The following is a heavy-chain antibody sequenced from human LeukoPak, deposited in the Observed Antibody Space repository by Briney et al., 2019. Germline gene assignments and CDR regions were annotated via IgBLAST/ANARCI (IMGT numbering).Heavy chain of an antibody. CDR1: GFAFTSYA. J-gene: IGHJ4*02. CDR2: ISGSGGST. Sequence: GGSLRLSCAASGFAFTSYAMSWVRQAPGKGLEWVSGISGSGGSTSYANSVKGRFTISRDTSKNTLYLQMNSLRAEDTAVYYCAKYGQWVTLQDHWGQGTLVTVSS. CDR3: AKYGQWVTLQDH. V-gene: IGHV3-23*01. D-gene: IGHD6-19*01.